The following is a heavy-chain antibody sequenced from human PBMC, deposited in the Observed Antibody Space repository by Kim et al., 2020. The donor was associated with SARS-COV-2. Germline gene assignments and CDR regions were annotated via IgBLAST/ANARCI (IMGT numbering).Heavy chain of an antibody. V-gene: IGHV3-74*01. J-gene: IGHJ4*02. CDR2: IKSDGSST. Sequence: GGSLRLSCAASGFTFSSYWMHWVRQAPGKGLVWVSRIKSDGSSTSNADSVKGRFTISRDNAKNTLYLQMNSLRAEDTAVYYCARDDYVSFRYWGQGTLVT. CDR3: ARDDYVSFRY. D-gene: IGHD4-17*01. CDR1: GFTFSSYW.